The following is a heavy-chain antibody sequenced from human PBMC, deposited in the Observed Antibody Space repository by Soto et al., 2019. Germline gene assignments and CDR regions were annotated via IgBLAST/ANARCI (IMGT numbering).Heavy chain of an antibody. V-gene: IGHV3-53*01. Sequence: SLRLSCAASGFTVSSNYMSWVRQAPGKGLEWVSIIYSGGSTYFADSVKGRFTISRDNSKNTLYLQMNSLRAEDTAVYYCARAHIGLSPDAFDIWGQGTMVTVSS. CDR1: GFTVSSNY. CDR2: IYSGGST. CDR3: ARAHIGLSPDAFDI. D-gene: IGHD3-16*02. J-gene: IGHJ3*02.